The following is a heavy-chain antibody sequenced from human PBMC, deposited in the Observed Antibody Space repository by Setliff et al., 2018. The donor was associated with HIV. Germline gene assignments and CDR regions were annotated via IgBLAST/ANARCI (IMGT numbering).Heavy chain of an antibody. CDR1: GGSISGGGYY. Sequence: PSETLSLTCTVSGGSISGGGYYWSWIRRHPGKGLDWIGNIYYIGNTDYNPSLKSRVTISIDTSKNQFSLKLSSVTAADTAIYYCARVPRITTLRNAFDIWGQGTMVTVSS. V-gene: IGHV4-31*03. D-gene: IGHD3-3*01. CDR2: IYYIGNT. CDR3: ARVPRITTLRNAFDI. J-gene: IGHJ3*02.